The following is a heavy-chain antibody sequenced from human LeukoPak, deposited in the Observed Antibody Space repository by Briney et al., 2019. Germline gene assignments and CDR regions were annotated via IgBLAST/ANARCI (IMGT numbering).Heavy chain of an antibody. J-gene: IGHJ4*02. Sequence: GSLRLSCAASGFTFSSYAMSWIRQPPGKGLEWIGSIYYSGSTYYNPSLKSRVTISVDTSKNQFSLKLSSVTAADTAVYYCARSRPKDPARNDYWGQGTLVTVSS. CDR3: ARSRPKDPARNDY. CDR2: IYYSGST. CDR1: GFTFSSYA. V-gene: IGHV4-38-2*01.